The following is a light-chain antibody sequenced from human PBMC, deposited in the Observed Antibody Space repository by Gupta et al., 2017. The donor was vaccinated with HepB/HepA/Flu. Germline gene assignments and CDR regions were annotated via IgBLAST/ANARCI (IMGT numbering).Light chain of an antibody. CDR2: SVN. J-gene: IGLJ3*02. CDR1: SNDVGGYNY. Sequence: HSALTQPASVSGSPGQSITISCTGTSNDVGGYNYVSWLQQHPGKAPNLILYSVNNRPSTVADRFSGSKSGNTASLTISGLQAEDEADYFCTAYTTSRALVFGGGTKLTVL. V-gene: IGLV2-14*03. CDR3: TAYTTSRALV.